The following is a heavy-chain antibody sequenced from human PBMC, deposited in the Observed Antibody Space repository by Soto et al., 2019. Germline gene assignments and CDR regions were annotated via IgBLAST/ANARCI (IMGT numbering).Heavy chain of an antibody. V-gene: IGHV1-3*01. D-gene: IGHD3-22*01. Sequence: GASVKVSCKASGYTFTSYAMHWVRQAPGQRLEWMGWINAGNGNTFYNPSLQSRVTISIDTSKNQFTLSLSSVTAAVTAVYYCARQHYSDNSRIWWGQGTLVTVSS. CDR1: GYTFTSYA. CDR2: INAGNGNT. J-gene: IGHJ4*02. CDR3: ARQHYSDNSRIW.